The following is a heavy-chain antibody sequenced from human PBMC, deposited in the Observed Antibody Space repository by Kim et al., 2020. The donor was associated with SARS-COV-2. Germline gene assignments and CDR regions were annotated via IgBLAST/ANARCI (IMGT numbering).Heavy chain of an antibody. V-gene: IGHV1-24*01. CDR3: ATCPAYNWNYNFDY. CDR1: GYTLTELS. CDR2: FDPEDGET. J-gene: IGHJ4*02. D-gene: IGHD1-7*01. Sequence: ASVKVSCKVSGYTLTELSMHWVRQAPGKGLEWMGGFDPEDGETIYAQKFQGRVTMTEDTSTDTAYMELSSLRSEDTAVYYCATCPAYNWNYNFDYWGQGTLVTVSS.